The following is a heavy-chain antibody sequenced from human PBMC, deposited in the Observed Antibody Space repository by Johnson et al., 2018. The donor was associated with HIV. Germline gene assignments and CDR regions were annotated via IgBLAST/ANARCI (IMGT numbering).Heavy chain of an antibody. V-gene: IGHV3-23*04. CDR2: ISGSGGST. Sequence: EVHLVESGGGLVQPGRSLRLSCVASGFTFSSYAMSWVRQAPGKGLEWVSAISGSGGSTYYADSVKGRFTISRDNSKNTLYLQMNSLRAEDTAVYYCAKDQWSSSWTNDAFDFWGQGTMVTVSS. D-gene: IGHD6-13*01. CDR3: AKDQWSSSWTNDAFDF. J-gene: IGHJ3*01. CDR1: GFTFSSYA.